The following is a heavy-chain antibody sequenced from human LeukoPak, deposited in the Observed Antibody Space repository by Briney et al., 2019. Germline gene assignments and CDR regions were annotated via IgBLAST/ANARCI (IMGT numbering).Heavy chain of an antibody. Sequence: ASVKVSCKASGYTFTSYDINWVRQATGQGLEWMGVINPTGGSTTYAQKFQGRVTMTRDTSTSTVYMELSSLRSEDTAVYYCARDYNRWRADFFDYWGQGTLVTVSS. CDR2: INPTGGST. J-gene: IGHJ4*02. D-gene: IGHD3-10*01. CDR1: GYTFTSYD. CDR3: ARDYNRWRADFFDY. V-gene: IGHV1-46*01.